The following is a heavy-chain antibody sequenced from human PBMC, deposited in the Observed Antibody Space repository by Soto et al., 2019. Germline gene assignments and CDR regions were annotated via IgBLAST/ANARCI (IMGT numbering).Heavy chain of an antibody. CDR1: GYTFTSNS. J-gene: IGHJ6*02. CDR3: ARYPTPATIFGVVIQNYYYGMDV. D-gene: IGHD3-3*01. V-gene: IGHV1-69*06. Sequence: EASVKVSCKASGYTFTSNSIGWGRQAPGQGLDWMGVIIPIFGTANYAQKFQGRVTITADKSTSTAYMELSSLRSEDTAVYYCARYPTPATIFGVVIQNYYYGMDVWGQGTTVTVSS. CDR2: IIPIFGTA.